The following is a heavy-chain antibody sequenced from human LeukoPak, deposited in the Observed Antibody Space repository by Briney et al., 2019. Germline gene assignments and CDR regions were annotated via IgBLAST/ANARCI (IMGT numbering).Heavy chain of an antibody. CDR3: AKRGNPAVGHHYLDV. Sequence: GGSLRPSCAASGFTFNYYDMSWVRQAPGKGLEWVASITLSGGSTFYADSVKGRFTISRDNSKNTLYLQMNSLSAEDTAVYYCAKRGNPAVGHHYLDVWGKGTTVSVSS. CDR2: ITLSGGST. V-gene: IGHV3-23*01. D-gene: IGHD2-2*01. J-gene: IGHJ6*03. CDR1: GFTFNYYD.